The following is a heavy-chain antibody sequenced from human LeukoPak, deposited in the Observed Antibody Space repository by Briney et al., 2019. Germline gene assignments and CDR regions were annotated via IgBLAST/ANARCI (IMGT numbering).Heavy chain of an antibody. CDR3: ARDVPAAAGAFDY. J-gene: IGHJ4*02. CDR1: GFTFSSYS. D-gene: IGHD6-13*01. CDR2: ISSSSSYI. Sequence: GGSLRLSCAASGFTFSSYSMNWVRQAPGKGLEWVSSISSSSSYIYYADSVKGRFTISRDNAKNSLYLRMNSLRAEDTAVYYCARDVPAAAGAFDYWGQGTLVTVSS. V-gene: IGHV3-21*01.